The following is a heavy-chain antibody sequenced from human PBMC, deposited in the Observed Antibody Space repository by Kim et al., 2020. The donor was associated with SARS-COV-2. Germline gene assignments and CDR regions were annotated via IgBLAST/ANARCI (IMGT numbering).Heavy chain of an antibody. V-gene: IGHV1-69*13. CDR2: IIPIFGTA. D-gene: IGHD2-15*01. CDR1: GGTFSSYA. J-gene: IGHJ4*02. Sequence: SVKVSCKASGGTFSSYAISWVRQAPGQGLEWMGGIIPIFGTANYAQKFQGRVTITADESTSTAYMELSSLRSEDTAVYYCARDTSGGSSLYFGYWGQGTLVTVSS. CDR3: ARDTSGGSSLYFGY.